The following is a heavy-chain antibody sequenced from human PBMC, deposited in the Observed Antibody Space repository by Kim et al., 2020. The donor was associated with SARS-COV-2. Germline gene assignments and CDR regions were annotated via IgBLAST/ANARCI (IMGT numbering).Heavy chain of an antibody. CDR1: GYTLTELS. D-gene: IGHD1-26*01. Sequence: ASVKVSCKVSGYTLTELSMHWVRQAPGKGLEWMGGFDPEDGETIYAQKFQGRVTMTEDTSTDTAYMELSSLRSEDTAVYYCATDRGGATTIWFDYWGQGTLVTVSS. V-gene: IGHV1-24*01. J-gene: IGHJ4*02. CDR3: ATDRGGATTIWFDY. CDR2: FDPEDGET.